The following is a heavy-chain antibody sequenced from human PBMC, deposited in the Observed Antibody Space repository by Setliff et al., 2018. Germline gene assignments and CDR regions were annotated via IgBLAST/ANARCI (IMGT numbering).Heavy chain of an antibody. Sequence: GASVKVSCKASGYSFAKYALHWVRQAPGKGLEWMGRFHPYSGHTNYAQNFQGRVTMTMDASITTVYMELSRLTSDDTAMYFCARTARVPDCSGQGILVTVSS. CDR1: GYSFAKYA. CDR3: ARTARVPDC. J-gene: IGHJ4*02. CDR2: FHPYSGHT. V-gene: IGHV1-2*06.